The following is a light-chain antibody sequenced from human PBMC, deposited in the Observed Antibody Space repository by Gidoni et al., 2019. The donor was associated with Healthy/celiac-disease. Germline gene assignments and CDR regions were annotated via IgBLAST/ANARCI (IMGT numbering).Light chain of an antibody. CDR3: QQYNSYVT. V-gene: IGKV1-5*03. Sequence: IQMTQSPSTLSASVGDRVTITCRASQSISSWLAWYQQKPGKAPKLLIYKASSLESGFPSRFSGSGSGTEFTLTISSLQPDDFATYYCQQYNSYVTFGGGTKVEIK. CDR2: KAS. CDR1: QSISSW. J-gene: IGKJ4*01.